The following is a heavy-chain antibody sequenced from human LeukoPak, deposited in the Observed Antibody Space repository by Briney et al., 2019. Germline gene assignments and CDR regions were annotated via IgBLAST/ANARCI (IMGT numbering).Heavy chain of an antibody. J-gene: IGHJ5*02. D-gene: IGHD3-3*01. CDR1: GGSFSGYY. CDR2: INHSGST. V-gene: IGHV4-34*01. CDR3: ARVGNPLVTVFAWFDP. Sequence: TSETLSLTCAVYGGSFSGYYWSWIRQPPGKGLEWIGEINHSGSTNYNPSLKSRVTISVDTSKNQFSLKLSSVTAADTAVYYCARVGNPLVTVFAWFDPWGQGTLVTVSS.